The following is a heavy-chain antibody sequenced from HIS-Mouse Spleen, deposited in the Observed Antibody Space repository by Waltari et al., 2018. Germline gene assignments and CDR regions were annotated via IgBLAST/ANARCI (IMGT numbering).Heavy chain of an antibody. V-gene: IGHV3-30*04. CDR3: ARGGIAARPKAFDI. CDR1: GFTFSSYA. J-gene: IGHJ3*02. Sequence: QVQLVESGGGVVQPGRSLRLTCAASGFTFSSYARHWVRQAPGKGREWVAVISYDGSNKYYADSVKGRFTISRDNSKNTLYLQMNSLRAEDTAVYYCARGGIAARPKAFDIWGQGTMVTVSS. CDR2: ISYDGSNK. D-gene: IGHD6-6*01.